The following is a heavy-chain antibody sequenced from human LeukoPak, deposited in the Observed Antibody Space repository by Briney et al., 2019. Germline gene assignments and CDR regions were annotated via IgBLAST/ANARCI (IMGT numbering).Heavy chain of an antibody. CDR3: ARDVSSTWYGFDY. J-gene: IGHJ4*02. V-gene: IGHV3-11*04. D-gene: IGHD6-13*01. CDR1: GFTFSDYY. Sequence: GGSLRLSCAASGFTFSDYYMSWIRQAPGKGLEWVSYIRSIGSTTYYADSVKGRFTISRDNAKNSLYLQMNSLRPEDTAVYYCARDVSSTWYGFDYWGQGTLVTVSS. CDR2: IRSIGSTT.